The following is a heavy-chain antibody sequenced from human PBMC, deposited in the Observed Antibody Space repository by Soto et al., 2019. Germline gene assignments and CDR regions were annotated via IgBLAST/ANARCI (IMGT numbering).Heavy chain of an antibody. V-gene: IGHV3-7*01. Sequence: EGSLRLSCAASGFTFSRYWMNWVRQAPGKGLEWVANIKQDGTEKNYVDSVKGRFTISRDNARKSLYLRMDSLRAEDTAVYFCARGDTPMITGMDSFDIWGQGTMVTVSS. J-gene: IGHJ3*02. D-gene: IGHD5-18*01. CDR3: ARGDTPMITGMDSFDI. CDR1: GFTFSRYW. CDR2: IKQDGTEK.